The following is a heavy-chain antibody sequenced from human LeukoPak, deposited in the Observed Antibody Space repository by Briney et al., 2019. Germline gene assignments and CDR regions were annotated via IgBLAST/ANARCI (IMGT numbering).Heavy chain of an antibody. D-gene: IGHD3-16*01. CDR2: IVVGSGNT. J-gene: IGHJ5*02. V-gene: IGHV1-58*02. Sequence: ASVKVSCKASGFTFISSTIQWVRQARGQRLAWMGWIVVGSGNTHYAQNFQERVTITRDMSTSTAYMELSSLRSEDAAVYYCAADLPGGAMFDPWGQGTLVTVSS. CDR1: GFTFISST. CDR3: AADLPGGAMFDP.